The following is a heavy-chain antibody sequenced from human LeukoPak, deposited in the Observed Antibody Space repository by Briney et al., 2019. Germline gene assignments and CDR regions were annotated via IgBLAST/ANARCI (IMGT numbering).Heavy chain of an antibody. D-gene: IGHD1-26*01. Sequence: GGSLRLSCAASGFTFSTYWMHWVRQVPGKGLVWVSRINGDGSNTSYADSVKGRFTISRDNAKNTLNLQMNSLRAEDTAVYYCARDTGGVGATQDAFDIWGQGTMVTVSS. V-gene: IGHV3-74*01. J-gene: IGHJ3*02. CDR2: INGDGSNT. CDR1: GFTFSTYW. CDR3: ARDTGGVGATQDAFDI.